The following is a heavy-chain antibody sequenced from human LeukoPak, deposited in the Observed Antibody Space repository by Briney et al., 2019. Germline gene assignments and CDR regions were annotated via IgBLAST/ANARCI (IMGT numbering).Heavy chain of an antibody. CDR3: ARVLRGYSYGLLGGYFDY. CDR1: GGSISSYY. D-gene: IGHD5-18*01. V-gene: IGHV4-34*01. Sequence: SETLSLTCTVSGGSISSYYWSWIRQPPGKGLEWIGEINHSGSTNYNPSLKSRVTISVDTSKNQFSLKLSSVTAADTAVYYCARVLRGYSYGLLGGYFDYWGQGTLVTVSS. CDR2: INHSGST. J-gene: IGHJ4*02.